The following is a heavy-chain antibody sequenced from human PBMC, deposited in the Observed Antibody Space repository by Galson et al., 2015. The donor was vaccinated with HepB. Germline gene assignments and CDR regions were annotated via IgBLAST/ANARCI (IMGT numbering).Heavy chain of an antibody. J-gene: IGHJ3*02. D-gene: IGHD1-26*01. Sequence: TLSLTCTVSGGSISSGRYYWSWIRQPAGKGLEWIGHIYTSGNTNYNPSLKSRVTMSVDTSKNQFSLKLSSVTAADTAVYYCARHAGAELDAFDIWGQGTMVTVSS. CDR2: IYTSGNT. V-gene: IGHV4-61*09. CDR1: GGSISSGRYY. CDR3: ARHAGAELDAFDI.